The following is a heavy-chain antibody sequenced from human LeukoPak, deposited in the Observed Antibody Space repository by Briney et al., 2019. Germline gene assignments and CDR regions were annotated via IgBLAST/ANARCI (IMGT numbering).Heavy chain of an antibody. CDR3: ASGYCSGGSCGGDY. CDR2: ISAYNGNT. J-gene: IGHJ4*02. Sequence: ASVKVSCKASGYNFTNYGISWVRQAPGQGLEWMGWISAYNGNTNYVQKLQGRVTMTTDTSTSTAYMELRSLRSDDTAVYYCASGYCSGGSCGGDYWGQGTLVTVSS. V-gene: IGHV1-18*01. CDR1: GYNFTNYG. D-gene: IGHD2-15*01.